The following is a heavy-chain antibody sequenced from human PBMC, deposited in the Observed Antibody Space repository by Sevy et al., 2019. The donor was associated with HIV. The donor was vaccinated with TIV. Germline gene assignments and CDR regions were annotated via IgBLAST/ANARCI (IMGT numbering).Heavy chain of an antibody. D-gene: IGHD2-21*02. CDR2: ISHDGNYK. CDR1: GFTFSNYD. Sequence: GGSLRLSCAASGFTFSNYDMHWVRQAPGKGLEWVAVISHDGNYKNYADSVKVRFTISRDDFKNTLYLQMSSLRPEDTAVYFCARLFSCGGDYYDLDYWGQGALVTVSS. V-gene: IGHV3-30-3*01. J-gene: IGHJ4*02. CDR3: ARLFSCGGDYYDLDY.